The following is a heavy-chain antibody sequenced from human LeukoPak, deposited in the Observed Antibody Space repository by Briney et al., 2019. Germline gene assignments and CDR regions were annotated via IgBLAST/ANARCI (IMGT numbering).Heavy chain of an antibody. J-gene: IGHJ4*02. D-gene: IGHD3-22*01. Sequence: SETLSLTCTVSGGSISSYYWSWIRQPPGKGLEWIGYIYYSGSTNYNPSLKSRVTIPVDTSKNQFSLKLSSVTAADAAVYYCARRSLDSSGYYRFDYWGQGTLVTVSS. V-gene: IGHV4-59*01. CDR2: IYYSGST. CDR1: GGSISSYY. CDR3: ARRSLDSSGYYRFDY.